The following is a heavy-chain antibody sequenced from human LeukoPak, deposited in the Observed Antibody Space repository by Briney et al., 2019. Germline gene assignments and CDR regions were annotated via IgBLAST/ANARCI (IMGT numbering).Heavy chain of an antibody. J-gene: IGHJ3*02. CDR2: INHSGST. D-gene: IGHD3-3*01. CDR3: AGPNLRFLEWSIGAPHAFDI. V-gene: IGHV4-34*01. CDR1: GGSFSGYY. Sequence: SETLSLTCAVYGGSFSGYYWSWIRQPPGKGLEWIGEINHSGSTNYNPSLKSRVTISVDTSKNQFSLKLSSVTAADTAVYYCAGPNLRFLEWSIGAPHAFDIWGQGTMVTVSS.